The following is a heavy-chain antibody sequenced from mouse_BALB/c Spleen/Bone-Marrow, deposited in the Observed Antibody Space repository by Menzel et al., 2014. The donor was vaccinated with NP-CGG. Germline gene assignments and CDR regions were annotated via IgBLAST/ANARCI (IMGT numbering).Heavy chain of an antibody. J-gene: IGHJ2*01. CDR2: INSNGGST. D-gene: IGHD2-1*01. CDR1: GFTFSSYG. CDR3: ARGYYGNYVDYFDY. Sequence: DVMLVESGGGLVQPGGSLKLSCAASGFTFSSYGMSWVRQTPDKRLELVASINSNGGSTYYPDSVKGRFTISRDNAKNTLSLQMSSLKSEDTAMYYCARGYYGNYVDYFDYWGQGTTLTVSS. V-gene: IGHV5-6-3*01.